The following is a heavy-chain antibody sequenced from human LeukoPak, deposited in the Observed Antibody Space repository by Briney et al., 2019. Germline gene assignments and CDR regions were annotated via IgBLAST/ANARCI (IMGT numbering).Heavy chain of an antibody. Sequence: SETLSLTCAVYGGSFSGYYWSWIRQPPGKGLEWIGEVNHSGSTNYNPSLKSRVTISVDRSKNQFSLKLSSVTAADTAVYYCARDGGLDSSGYYFDYWGQGTLVTVSS. CDR2: VNHSGST. J-gene: IGHJ4*02. CDR3: ARDGGLDSSGYYFDY. D-gene: IGHD3-22*01. V-gene: IGHV4-34*01. CDR1: GGSFSGYY.